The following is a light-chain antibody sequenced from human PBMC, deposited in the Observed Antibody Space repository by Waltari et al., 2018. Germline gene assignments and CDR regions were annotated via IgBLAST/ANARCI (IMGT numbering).Light chain of an antibody. CDR3: HSRDASGSGGA. J-gene: IGLJ2*01. V-gene: IGLV3-19*01. CDR2: DKN. Sequence: TQDPAVSVAMGQTVRITCQGDSLSSDYASWYQPRPGQAPILVMYDKNSRPSGVPDRFSGSSSDDTASLTITGAQAEDEAYYYCHSRDASGSGGAFGGGTKLTVL. CDR1: SLSSDY.